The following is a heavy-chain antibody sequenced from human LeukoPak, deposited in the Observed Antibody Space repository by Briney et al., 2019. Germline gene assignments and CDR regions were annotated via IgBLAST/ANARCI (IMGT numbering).Heavy chain of an antibody. D-gene: IGHD3-10*01. Sequence: PGRSLRLSGAASGFTFSNYGMHWVPQAPGKGLEWVAVIWHDGSTKYYGDSVKGRFTISRDNSINTLFLQMKSLRAEDTAVYYCARDGYYGSGKGVFDIWGQGTMVTVSS. J-gene: IGHJ3*02. V-gene: IGHV3-33*01. CDR1: GFTFSNYG. CDR2: IWHDGSTK. CDR3: ARDGYYGSGKGVFDI.